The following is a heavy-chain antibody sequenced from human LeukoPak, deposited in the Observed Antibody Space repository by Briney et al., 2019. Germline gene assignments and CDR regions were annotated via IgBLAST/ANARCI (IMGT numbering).Heavy chain of an antibody. V-gene: IGHV3-48*02. J-gene: IGHJ4*02. CDR1: GITFSSYS. CDR3: VRDHYYSFDY. D-gene: IGHD2/OR15-2a*01. CDR2: ISSSSSAI. Sequence: GESLKISCAASGITFSSYSMNWVRQAPGKGLEWISYISSSSSAIYYADSVKGRSTISRDNAKNSLYLQMNSLRDEDTAVYYCVRDHYYSFDYWGQGTLVTVSS.